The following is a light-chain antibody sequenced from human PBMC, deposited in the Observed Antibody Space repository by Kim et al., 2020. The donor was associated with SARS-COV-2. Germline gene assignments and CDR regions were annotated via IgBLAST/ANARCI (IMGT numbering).Light chain of an antibody. CDR3: GTWDNSLSAGV. J-gene: IGLJ2*01. CDR1: SSNIWNNY. CDR2: DKN. Sequence: GRTVSISCSGSSSNIWNNYVYWCQHLPETAPKPLIYDKNKRPSGIPDPFSGSKSGTSATLGITGLQTGDEADYYCGTWDNSLSAGVFGGGTQLTVL. V-gene: IGLV1-51*01.